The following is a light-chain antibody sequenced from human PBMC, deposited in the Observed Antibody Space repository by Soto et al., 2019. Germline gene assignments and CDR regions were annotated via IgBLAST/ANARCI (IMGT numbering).Light chain of an antibody. CDR1: QSVGRC. Sequence: EIVMTQSPATLSVSPGERVTLSCRASQSVGRCLAWYQQKAGQAPRLLIYGASTRATGTPVRFSGSGSGTEFSLTISSLQSEDFVVYYCQQYEKWPLTFGGGTKVEIK. V-gene: IGKV3-15*01. J-gene: IGKJ4*01. CDR3: QQYEKWPLT. CDR2: GAS.